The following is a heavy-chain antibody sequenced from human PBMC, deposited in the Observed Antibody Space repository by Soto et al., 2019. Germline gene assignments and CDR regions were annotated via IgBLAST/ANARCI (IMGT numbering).Heavy chain of an antibody. CDR3: ARDLFGVPRD. CDR2: IWYDGSNK. D-gene: IGHD3-3*01. V-gene: IGHV3-33*01. J-gene: IGHJ4*02. Sequence: GGSLRLSCAPSGFTFSSYGMHWVRQAPGKGLEWVAVIWYDGSNKYYADSVKGRFTISRDNSKNTLYLQMNSLRAEDTAGYDCARDLFGVPRDWGQGTLVTVSS. CDR1: GFTFSSYG.